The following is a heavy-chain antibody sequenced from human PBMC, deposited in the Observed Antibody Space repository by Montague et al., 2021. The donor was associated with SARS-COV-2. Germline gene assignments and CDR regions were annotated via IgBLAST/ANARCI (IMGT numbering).Heavy chain of an antibody. J-gene: IGHJ6*02. CDR1: GDSVAEIRRR. Sequence: CAISGDSVAEIRRRSDEHTSEPPSHSEFVCRTYFEKNWYNDYAVSVTGRITINPDTSKNQFSLQLNSVTPEDTAVYYCSRQFGITWYALDVWGQGTTVTVSS. D-gene: IGHD3-10*01. CDR2: TYFEKNWYN. CDR3: SRQFGITWYALDV. V-gene: IGHV6-1*01.